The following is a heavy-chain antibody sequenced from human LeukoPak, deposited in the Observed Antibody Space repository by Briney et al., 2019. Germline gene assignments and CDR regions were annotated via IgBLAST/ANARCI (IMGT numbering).Heavy chain of an antibody. V-gene: IGHV3-66*01. CDR3: ARSSSDYAFI. D-gene: IGHD5-12*01. J-gene: IGHJ3*02. CDR1: GFTFNTYW. CDR2: IYSGGST. Sequence: GGSLRLSCAASGFTFNTYWMSWVRQAPGKGLEGVSVIYSGGSTYYADSVKGRFTISRDNSKNTLYLQMNSLRAEDTAVYYCARSSSDYAFIWGQGTMVTVSS.